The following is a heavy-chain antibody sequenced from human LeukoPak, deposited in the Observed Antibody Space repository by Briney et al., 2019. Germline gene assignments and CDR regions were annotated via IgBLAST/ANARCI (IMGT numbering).Heavy chain of an antibody. CDR1: GDSVSSKSAA. CDR2: TYLRSSWIY. CDR3: ARAPDGLLHGRAFDI. V-gene: IGHV6-1*01. J-gene: IGHJ3*02. D-gene: IGHD1-14*01. Sequence: SQTLSLTCAISGDSVSSKSAAWNWIRQSPSRGLEWLGRTYLRSSWIYEYALSVRRRINLSPDTSKNQFSLQLNSVNAEDTAVYFCARAPDGLLHGRAFDIWGQGILVTVSS.